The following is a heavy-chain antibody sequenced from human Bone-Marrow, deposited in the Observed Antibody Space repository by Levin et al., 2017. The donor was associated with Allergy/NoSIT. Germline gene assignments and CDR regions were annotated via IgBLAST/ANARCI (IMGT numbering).Heavy chain of an antibody. J-gene: IGHJ4*02. CDR1: GFAFSRYA. V-gene: IGHV3-30-3*01. D-gene: IGHD2-15*01. CDR3: VSAGGHCTGGYCYPPGEFDY. Sequence: GGSLRLSCSASGFAFSRYAMNWVRQAPGKGLEWVAVMSYDGTMTYYADSFKGRFTISRDNSKNTLFLQMNSLRVRDTALYFCVSAGGHCTGGYCYPPGEFDYWGQGTLVTVSS. CDR2: MSYDGTMT.